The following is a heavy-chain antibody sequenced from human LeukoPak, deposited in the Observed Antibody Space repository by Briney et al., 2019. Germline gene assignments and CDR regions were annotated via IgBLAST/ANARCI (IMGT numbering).Heavy chain of an antibody. CDR2: IYYSGST. Sequence: SETLSLTCTVSGGSISSYYWGWIRQPPGKGLEWIGSIYYSGSTYYNPSLKSRVTISVDTSKNQFSLKLSSVTAADTAVYYCARSRSEYYYYYGMDVWGQGTTVTVSS. CDR1: GGSISSYY. J-gene: IGHJ6*02. CDR3: ARSRSEYYYYYGMDV. V-gene: IGHV4-39*07.